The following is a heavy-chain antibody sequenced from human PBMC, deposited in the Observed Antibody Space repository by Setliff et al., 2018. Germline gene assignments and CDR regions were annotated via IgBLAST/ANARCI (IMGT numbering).Heavy chain of an antibody. CDR1: GGSFSDYY. J-gene: IGHJ4*02. D-gene: IGHD3-3*01. CDR2: ISHSGST. CDR3: RFWSGYYKNDY. Sequence: SETLSLTCTVYGGSFSDYYWGWVRQPPGKGLEWIGEISHSGSTNYIPSLKSRLTISVDTSKNQFSLKLSSVTAADTAVYCCRFWSGYYKNDYWGQGTLVTVSS. V-gene: IGHV4-34*01.